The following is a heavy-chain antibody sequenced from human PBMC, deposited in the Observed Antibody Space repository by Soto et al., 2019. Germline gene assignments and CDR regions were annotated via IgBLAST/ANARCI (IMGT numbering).Heavy chain of an antibody. D-gene: IGHD3-22*01. CDR2: ITVGTGNT. CDR1: GFTFTSSS. CDR3: AAGDSSGYYGG. Sequence: SVKVSCKASGFTFTSSSVQWVRQARGQRLEWIGWITVGTGNTNYAQKFQERVTLTRDMSTSTAYMDLSNLRSEDTAVYYCAAGDSSGYYGGWGQGTQVTVSS. J-gene: IGHJ4*02. V-gene: IGHV1-58*01.